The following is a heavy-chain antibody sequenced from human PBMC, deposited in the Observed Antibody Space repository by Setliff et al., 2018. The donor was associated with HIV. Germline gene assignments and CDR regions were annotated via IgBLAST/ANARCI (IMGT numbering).Heavy chain of an antibody. CDR3: ARHVYRGRAASAHLDPFDY. CDR2: IYTSGNSRYT. J-gene: IGHJ4*02. Sequence: TLSLTCTVSGASVTNVLYYWSWLRQPAGKGLEWIGHIYTSGNSRYTNYNSSLESRVAISLDTSSNQFSLRLTSVTAADTAVYFCARHVYRGRAASAHLDPFDYWGQGTLVTVSS. V-gene: IGHV4-61*09. D-gene: IGHD1-1*01. CDR1: GASVTNVLYY.